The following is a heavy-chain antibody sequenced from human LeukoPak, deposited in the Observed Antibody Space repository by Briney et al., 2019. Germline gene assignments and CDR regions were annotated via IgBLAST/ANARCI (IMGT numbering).Heavy chain of an antibody. D-gene: IGHD3-16*01. CDR1: GGTFSSFA. V-gene: IGHV1-69*13. Sequence: SVRLSCKASGGTFSSFAISWVRRAPGQGLEWMGGIIPILGTANYAQTFQGRVTITADESTSTAYMELSSLRSEDTAVYYCARKGDVSWSDLGLDYWGQGTLVTVSS. CDR2: IIPILGTA. CDR3: ARKGDVSWSDLGLDY. J-gene: IGHJ4*02.